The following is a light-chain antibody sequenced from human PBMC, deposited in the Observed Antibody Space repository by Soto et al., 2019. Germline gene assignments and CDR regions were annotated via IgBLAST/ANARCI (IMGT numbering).Light chain of an antibody. CDR1: QSVGIH. CDR2: GAS. Sequence: EIVLTQSPATLSVSPGESVTLSCRASQSVGIHLAWYQQKPGQAPWLLIYGASTRATGIPGRFSGGGSGIEFTLTISSLQSEDSSVYYCQQYNDWPPLTFGGGTKVEI. J-gene: IGKJ4*01. CDR3: QQYNDWPPLT. V-gene: IGKV3-15*01.